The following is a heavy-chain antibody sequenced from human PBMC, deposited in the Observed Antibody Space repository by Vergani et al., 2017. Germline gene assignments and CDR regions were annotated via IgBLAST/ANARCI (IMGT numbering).Heavy chain of an antibody. CDR2: INPNSGGT. Sequence: QVQLVQSGAEVKKPGASVKVSCKASGYTFTGYYMHWVRQAPGQGLEWMGWINPNSGGTNYAQKFQGRVTMTRDTSISTAYMELSRLRTDDTAVYYCARGIPRSSSHSGNGFDPWGQGTLVTVSS. J-gene: IGHJ5*02. D-gene: IGHD6-6*01. V-gene: IGHV1-2*02. CDR3: ARGIPRSSSHSGNGFDP. CDR1: GYTFTGYY.